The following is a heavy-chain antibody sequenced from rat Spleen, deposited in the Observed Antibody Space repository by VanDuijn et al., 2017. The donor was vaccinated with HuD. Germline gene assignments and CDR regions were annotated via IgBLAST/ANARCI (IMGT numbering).Heavy chain of an antibody. CDR2: ISTGGGST. CDR1: RFTFSDYY. J-gene: IGHJ2*01. V-gene: IGHV5S23*01. CDR3: AREIRHYFDY. Sequence: EVRLVESGGGLVQPGRSLKLSCAASRFTFSDYYMAWVRQAAKKGLEWVASISTGGGSTYYRDSVKGRFTISRDNAKSTLYLQMNSLRSEDTATYYCAREIRHYFDYWGQGILVTVSS.